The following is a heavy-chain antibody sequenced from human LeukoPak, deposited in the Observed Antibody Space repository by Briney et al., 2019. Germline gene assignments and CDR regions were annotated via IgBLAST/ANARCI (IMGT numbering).Heavy chain of an antibody. J-gene: IGHJ6*03. D-gene: IGHD1-26*01. V-gene: IGHV1-69*05. CDR3: ARGLSGYYYYMDV. CDR2: IIPIFGTA. CDR1: GGTFSSYA. Sequence: SVKVSCKASGGTFSSYAISWVRQAPGQGLEWMGGIIPIFGTANYAQKFQGRVAITTDESTSTAYMELSSLRSEDTAVYYCARGLSGYYYYMDVWGKGTTVTVSS.